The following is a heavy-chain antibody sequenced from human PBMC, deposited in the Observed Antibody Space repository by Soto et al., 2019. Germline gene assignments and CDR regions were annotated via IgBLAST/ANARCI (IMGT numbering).Heavy chain of an antibody. CDR1: GVGFSTYG. CDR3: ARDESAGSSTSN. J-gene: IGHJ4*02. V-gene: IGHV3-21*01. CDR2: IDRSGRNV. Sequence: EVQLMESGGGLAKPGGALRLSCAASGVGFSTYGMNWLRQTPGKGPERVSSIDRSGRNVYYADSGEGRFTTSRDNAKNSLYLQMNSLRVEDTALYFCARDESAGSSTSNWGQGNLVTVSS. D-gene: IGHD2-2*01.